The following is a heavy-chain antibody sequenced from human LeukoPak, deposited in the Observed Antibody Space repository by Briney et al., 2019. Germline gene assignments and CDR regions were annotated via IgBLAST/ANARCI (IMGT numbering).Heavy chain of an antibody. V-gene: IGHV7-4-1*02. Sequence: ASVKVSCKASGYTFTSYAMNWVRQAPGQGLEWMGWINTNTGNPTYAQGFTGRFVFSLDTSVSTAYLQISSLKAEDTAVYYCPRWHYDFWSGYYAPPHYYYGMDVWGQGTTVTVSS. CDR2: INTNTGNP. CDR1: GYTFTSYA. D-gene: IGHD3-3*01. CDR3: PRWHYDFWSGYYAPPHYYYGMDV. J-gene: IGHJ6*02.